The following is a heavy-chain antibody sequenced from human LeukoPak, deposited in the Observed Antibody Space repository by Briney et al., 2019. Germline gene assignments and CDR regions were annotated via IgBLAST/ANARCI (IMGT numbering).Heavy chain of an antibody. CDR1: GFTFSDYY. Sequence: GGSLRLSCAASGFTFSDYYMTWIRQAPGQGLEWVSYISSSGSNVYYADSVKGRFTISRDNAKNSLYLQMNSLRAADTAVYYWASGYSYKFMDVWGKGTTVTVSS. D-gene: IGHD5-18*01. J-gene: IGHJ6*03. V-gene: IGHV3-11*01. CDR2: ISSSGSNV. CDR3: ASGYSYKFMDV.